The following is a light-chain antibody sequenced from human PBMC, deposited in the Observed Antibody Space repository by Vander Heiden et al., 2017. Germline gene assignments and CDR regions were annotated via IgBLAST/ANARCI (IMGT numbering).Light chain of an antibody. Sequence: DMQMTQSRSCLAASVGDSITITCRASPGIRNYLGWYQQNPGEAPKRLIYCASSLHRGVPSRFSGSGSDSEFTLTISILQPEDFATYFCLHHNTFPLTFGQGTRLEIK. CDR1: PGIRNY. CDR3: LHHNTFPLT. V-gene: IGKV1-17*01. J-gene: IGKJ5*01. CDR2: CAS.